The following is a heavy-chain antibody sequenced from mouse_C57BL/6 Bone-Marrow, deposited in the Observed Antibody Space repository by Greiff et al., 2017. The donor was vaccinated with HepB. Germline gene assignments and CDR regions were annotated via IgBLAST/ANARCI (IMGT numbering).Heavy chain of an antibody. Sequence: QVQLQQPGAELVRPGSSVKLSCKASGYTFTSYWMDWVKQRPGQGLEWIGNIYPSDSETHYNQKFKDKATLTVDKSSSTAYMQLSSLTSEASAVYYCAVYDGYRFAYWGQGTLVTVSA. CDR1: GYTFTSYW. CDR2: IYPSDSET. CDR3: AVYDGYRFAY. V-gene: IGHV1-61*01. J-gene: IGHJ3*01. D-gene: IGHD2-3*01.